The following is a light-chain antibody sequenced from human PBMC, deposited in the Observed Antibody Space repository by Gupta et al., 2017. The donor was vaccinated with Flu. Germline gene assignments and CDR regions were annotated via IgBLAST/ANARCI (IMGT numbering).Light chain of an antibody. CDR2: GAS. V-gene: IGKV3-20*01. CDR3: QQNGIPPEA. J-gene: IGKJ2*01. Sequence: ETATLSCETSKSVINNHLAWYQQRPGQAPRLLIYGASSRATGIPDRFSGSGSGTDFTLTISRLEPEDFALYYCQQNGIPPEAFGQGTKLESK. CDR1: KSVINNH.